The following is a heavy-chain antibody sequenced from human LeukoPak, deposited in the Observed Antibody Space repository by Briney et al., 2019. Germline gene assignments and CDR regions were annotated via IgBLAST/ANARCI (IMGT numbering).Heavy chain of an antibody. D-gene: IGHD6-19*01. J-gene: IGHJ4*02. CDR1: GGSISSGGYY. Sequence: SETLSLTCTVSGGSISSGGYYWSWIRQHPGKGLEWIGYIYYSGSTYYNPSLKSRVTISVDTSKNQFSLKLSSVTAADTAVYYCAGLGYSSGWPKKHWGQGTLVTVSS. V-gene: IGHV4-31*03. CDR2: IYYSGST. CDR3: AGLGYSSGWPKKH.